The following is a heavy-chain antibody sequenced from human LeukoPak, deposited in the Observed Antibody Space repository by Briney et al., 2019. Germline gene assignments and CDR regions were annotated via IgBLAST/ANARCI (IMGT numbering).Heavy chain of an antibody. CDR3: AREGYYDSSGPHFDY. CDR1: GFTFSSYA. V-gene: IGHV3-30*04. J-gene: IGHJ4*02. Sequence: GGSLRLSCAASGFTFSSYAMHWVRQAPGKGLEWVAVISYDGSNKYYADSVKGRFTISRDNSKNTLYLQMNSLRAEDTAVYYCAREGYYDSSGPHFDYWGQGTLVTVSS. CDR2: ISYDGSNK. D-gene: IGHD3-22*01.